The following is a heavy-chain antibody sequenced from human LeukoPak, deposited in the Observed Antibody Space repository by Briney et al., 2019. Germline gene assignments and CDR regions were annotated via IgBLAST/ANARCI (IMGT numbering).Heavy chain of an antibody. CDR3: ARVEAKFGELLASDY. CDR2: ISSSGSTI. V-gene: IGHV3-48*03. D-gene: IGHD3-10*01. Sequence: GGSLRLSCAVSGLTLSSYWMHWVRQAPGKGLEWVSYISSSGSTIYYADSVKGRFTISRDNAKNSLYLQMKSLRAEDTAVYYCARVEAKFGELLASDYWGQGTRVTVYS. CDR1: GLTLSSYW. J-gene: IGHJ4*02.